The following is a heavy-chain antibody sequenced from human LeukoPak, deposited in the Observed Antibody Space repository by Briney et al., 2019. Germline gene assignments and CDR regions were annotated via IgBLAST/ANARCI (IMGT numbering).Heavy chain of an antibody. V-gene: IGHV3-7*01. CDR1: GFTFTPYW. D-gene: IGHD3-22*01. Sequence: GGSLRLSCTASGFTFTPYWMSWVRQAPGKGLEWVANIKPDGGEKYYVDSVKGRFTISRDNAKNSLYLQMNSLRAEDTAVYYCAKDHAYDTSGYYYDYWGQGTLVTVSS. CDR2: IKPDGGEK. CDR3: AKDHAYDTSGYYYDY. J-gene: IGHJ4*02.